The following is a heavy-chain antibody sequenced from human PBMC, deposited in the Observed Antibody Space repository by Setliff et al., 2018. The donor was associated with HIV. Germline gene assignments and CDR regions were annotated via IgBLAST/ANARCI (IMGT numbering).Heavy chain of an antibody. CDR3: VTDPGSLIWFGGSKVNV. J-gene: IGHJ6*02. CDR1: GYTVAEFS. CDR2: FDPEDGVT. D-gene: IGHD3-10*01. V-gene: IGHV1-24*01. Sequence: ASVKVSCKVYGYTVAEFSMHWVRQAPGKGLEWVAGFDPEDGVTFYAQNFQGRVTMTEDSSTDTAYMELSSLRSEDTAVYYCVTDPGSLIWFGGSKVNVWGQGTTVTVSS.